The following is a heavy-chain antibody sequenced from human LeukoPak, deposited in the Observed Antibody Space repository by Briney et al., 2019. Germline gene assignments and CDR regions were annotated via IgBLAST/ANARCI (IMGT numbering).Heavy chain of an antibody. J-gene: IGHJ5*02. Sequence: ASVKVSCKASGGTFSSYAISWVRQAPGQGLEWMGRIIPILGIANYAQKFQGRVTITPDKSTSTAYMELSSLRSEDTAVYYCARGMVVVPAAIHWFDPWGQGTLVTVSS. V-gene: IGHV1-69*04. CDR3: ARGMVVVPAAIHWFDP. D-gene: IGHD2-2*02. CDR1: GGTFSSYA. CDR2: IIPILGIA.